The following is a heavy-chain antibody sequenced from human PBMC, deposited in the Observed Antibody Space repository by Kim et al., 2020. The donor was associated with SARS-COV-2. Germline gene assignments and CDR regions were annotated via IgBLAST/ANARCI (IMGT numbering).Heavy chain of an antibody. CDR1: GFTFSSYA. J-gene: IGHJ4*02. V-gene: IGHV3-23*03. Sequence: GGSLRLSCAASGFTFSSYAMSWVRQAPGKGLEWVSVIYSGGSSTYYADSVKGRFTISRDNSKNTLYLQMNSLGAEDTAVYYCAKDRVPAAMGGYFDYWGQGTLVTVSS. CDR2: IYSGGSST. CDR3: AKDRVPAAMGGYFDY. D-gene: IGHD2-2*01.